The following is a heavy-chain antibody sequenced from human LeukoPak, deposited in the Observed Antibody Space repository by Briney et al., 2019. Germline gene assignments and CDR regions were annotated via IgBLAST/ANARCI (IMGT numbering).Heavy chain of an antibody. J-gene: IGHJ6*01. D-gene: IGHD5/OR15-5a*01. CDR2: MSNSCPYI. Sequence: SGGSLRLSCAASRFIFRTYSMNWVRQAPGRGLEWVSCMSNSCPYICYADSMKGRFSISRDNAKNSLFLQMNSLRAEDTVVYLCGRDKRQPFRCWFYEVDV. CDR1: RFIFRTYS. V-gene: IGHV3-21*01. CDR3: GRDKRQPFRCWFYEVDV.